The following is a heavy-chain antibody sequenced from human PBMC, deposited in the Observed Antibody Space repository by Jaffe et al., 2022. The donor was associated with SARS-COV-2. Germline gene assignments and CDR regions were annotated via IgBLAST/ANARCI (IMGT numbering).Heavy chain of an antibody. CDR3: AKRDKATKATYFDC. Sequence: EVQLLESGGGLVQPGGSLRLSCAASGFTFNNYGMHWVRQAPGKGLEWVSAITGSGDHTYYADSVKGRFTISRDNSKNTLYLQMNSLRAEDTALYYCAKRDKATKATYFDCWGQGTLVTVSS. CDR1: GFTFNNYG. D-gene: IGHD1-1*01. J-gene: IGHJ4*02. V-gene: IGHV3-23*01. CDR2: ITGSGDHT.